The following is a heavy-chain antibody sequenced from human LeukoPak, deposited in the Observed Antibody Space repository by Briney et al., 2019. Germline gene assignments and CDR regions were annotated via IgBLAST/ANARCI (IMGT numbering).Heavy chain of an antibody. Sequence: SETLSLTCAIYGGSFSGYYWSWIRQPPGKGLEWIGEINHSGSTNYNPSLKSRVTISVDTSKNQFSLKLSSVTAADTAVYYCAIGPMTTVWFDPWGQGTLVTVSS. D-gene: IGHD4-17*01. V-gene: IGHV4-34*01. J-gene: IGHJ5*02. CDR2: INHSGST. CDR1: GGSFSGYY. CDR3: AIGPMTTVWFDP.